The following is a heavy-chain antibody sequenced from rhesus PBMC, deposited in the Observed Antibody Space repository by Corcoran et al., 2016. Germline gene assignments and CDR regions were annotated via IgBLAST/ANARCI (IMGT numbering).Heavy chain of an antibody. D-gene: IGHD6-13*01. V-gene: IGHV3S35*01. CDR3: VRSPGIAAGPGDY. CDR1: GFTFISTR. CDR2: IKYDGSEK. Sequence: EVQRVESGGGFVQPGGSLRLSCAASGFTFISTRMHWIRQAPGKSLVRVADIKYDGSEKYYVDSVKGRFTISRDNAKNYLYLQINSLRAEDTAVYYCVRSPGIAAGPGDYWGQGVLVTVSS. J-gene: IGHJ4*01.